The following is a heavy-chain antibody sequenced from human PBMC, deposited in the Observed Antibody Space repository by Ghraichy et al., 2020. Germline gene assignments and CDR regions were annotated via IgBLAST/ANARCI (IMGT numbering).Heavy chain of an antibody. CDR1: GFTFSSYW. CDR2: INSDGSST. V-gene: IGHV3-74*01. J-gene: IGHJ6*02. Sequence: GESLNISCAASGFTFSSYWMHWVRQAPGKGLVWVSRINSDGSSTSYADSVKGRFTISRDNAKNTLYLQMNSLRAEDTAVYYCAREDVVTEFWNYYYYYGMDVWGQGTTVTVSS. CDR3: AREDVVTEFWNYYYYYGMDV. D-gene: IGHD2-21*02.